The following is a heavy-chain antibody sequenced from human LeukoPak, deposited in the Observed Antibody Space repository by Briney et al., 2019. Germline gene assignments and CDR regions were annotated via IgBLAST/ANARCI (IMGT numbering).Heavy chain of an antibody. J-gene: IGHJ4*02. CDR3: AKQDIRSSAWYD. CDR2: ISDSGGNT. D-gene: IGHD6-19*01. V-gene: IGHV3-23*01. CDR1: GFTFSTYA. Sequence: PGGSLRLSCAASGFTFSTYAMSWVRQSPGKGLEWVSAISDSGGNTYYADSVKGRFTISRDNSKNTLYLQMNSLRAEDTAVYYCAKQDIRSSAWYDWGQGTLVTVSS.